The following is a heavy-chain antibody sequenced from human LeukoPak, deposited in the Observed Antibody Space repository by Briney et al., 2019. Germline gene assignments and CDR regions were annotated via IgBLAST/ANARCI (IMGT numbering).Heavy chain of an antibody. CDR2: IKQDGSEK. CDR1: GFTFSSYW. CDR3: ARDLTYYDFWSGYPDGMDV. V-gene: IGHV3-7*01. J-gene: IGHJ6*02. Sequence: PGGSLRLSCAASGFTFSSYWMSWVRQAPGKGLEWVATIKQDGSEKYYVDSVKGRFTISRDNAKNSLYLQMNSLRAEDTAVYYCARDLTYYDFWSGYPDGMDVWGQGTTVTVSS. D-gene: IGHD3-3*01.